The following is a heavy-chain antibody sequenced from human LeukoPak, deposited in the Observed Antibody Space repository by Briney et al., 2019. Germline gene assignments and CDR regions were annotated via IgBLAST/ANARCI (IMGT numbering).Heavy chain of an antibody. D-gene: IGHD2-21*02. CDR3: ARTAYCGGDCYSDWFDP. V-gene: IGHV1-8*01. J-gene: IGHJ5*02. CDR1: GYTFTSYD. CDR2: MNPNSGNT. Sequence: ASVTVSCKASGYTFTSYDINWVRQATGQGLEWMGWMNPNSGNTGYAQKFQGRVTMTRNTSISTAYMELSSLRSEDTAVYYCARTAYCGGDCYSDWFDPWGQGTLVTVSS.